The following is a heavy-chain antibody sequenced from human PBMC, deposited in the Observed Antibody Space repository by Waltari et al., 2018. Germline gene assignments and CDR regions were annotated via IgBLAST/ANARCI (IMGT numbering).Heavy chain of an antibody. J-gene: IGHJ6*02. CDR3: ARDPSGAYYYYGMDV. Sequence: QVQLVQSGAEVKKPGSSVKVSCKASGGTFSSYAISWVRQAPGQGLEWMGGIIPIFATANYAQKCQGRVTITADESTSTAYMELSSLRSEDTAVYYCARDPSGAYYYYGMDVWGQGTTVTVSS. D-gene: IGHD1-26*01. V-gene: IGHV1-69*12. CDR1: GGTFSSYA. CDR2: IIPIFATA.